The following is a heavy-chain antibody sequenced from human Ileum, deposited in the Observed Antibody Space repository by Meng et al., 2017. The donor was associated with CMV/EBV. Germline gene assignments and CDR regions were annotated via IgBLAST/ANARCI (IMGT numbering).Heavy chain of an antibody. V-gene: IGHV4-4*07. J-gene: IGHJ4*02. D-gene: IGHD3-10*01. CDR2: LRTSGTT. CDR3: GRAGARGVPVDM. CDR1: GDSISGYH. Sequence: QMQLQGSCPGLVKPSETLSLTCIVSGDSISGYHWTWIRKPAGKGLEWIGRLRTSGTTDHNPSLKSRVTLSIDTSKNQFSLKLNSVTAADTAVYYCGRAGARGVPVDMWGQGTLVTVSS.